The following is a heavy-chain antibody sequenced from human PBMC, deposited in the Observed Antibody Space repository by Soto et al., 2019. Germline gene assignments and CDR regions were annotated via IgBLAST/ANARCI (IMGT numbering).Heavy chain of an antibody. CDR1: GYTCTSYD. J-gene: IGHJ6*02. Sequence: ASVKVSGKASGYTCTSYDINWGRQATGQGLEWMGWMNPNSGNTGYAQKFQGRVTMTRNTSISTAYMELSSLRSEDTAVYYCPREVNFYGLDVWGQGTTVTVSS. CDR2: MNPNSGNT. CDR3: PREVNFYGLDV. V-gene: IGHV1-8*01.